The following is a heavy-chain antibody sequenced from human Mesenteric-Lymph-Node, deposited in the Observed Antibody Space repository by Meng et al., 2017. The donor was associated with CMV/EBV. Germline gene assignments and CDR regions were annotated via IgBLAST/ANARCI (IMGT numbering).Heavy chain of an antibody. CDR1: GYTFTGYY. D-gene: IGHD1-14*01. V-gene: IGHV1-2*02. CDR2: INPNSGYT. CDR3: AITLTTRDGMDV. Sequence: SVTVSCKASGYTFTGYYMYWVRQAPGQGLEWMGWINPNSGYTKFAQKFEGRVTMTRDTSISTAYMELSSLISDDTAVYYCAITLTTRDGMDVWGQGTTVTVSS. J-gene: IGHJ6*02.